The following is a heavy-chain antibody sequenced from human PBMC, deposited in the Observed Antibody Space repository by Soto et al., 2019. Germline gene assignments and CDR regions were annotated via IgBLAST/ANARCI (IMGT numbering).Heavy chain of an antibody. CDR2: IYHSGST. CDR1: GGSISSSNW. J-gene: IGHJ4*02. V-gene: IGHV4-4*02. D-gene: IGHD2-21*01. CDR3: VMRVGDFFYGY. Sequence: PSETLSLTCAVSGGSISSSNWWSWVRQPPGKGLEWIGEIYHSGSTNYNPSLKSRVTISVDKSKNQFSLKLSSVTAADTAVYYWVMRVGDFFYGYWGQGTLVTVCS.